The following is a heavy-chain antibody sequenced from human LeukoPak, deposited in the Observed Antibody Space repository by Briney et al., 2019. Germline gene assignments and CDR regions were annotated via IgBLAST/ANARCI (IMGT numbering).Heavy chain of an antibody. J-gene: IGHJ4*02. V-gene: IGHV3-23*01. Sequence: AGGSLRLSCAASGFTFSSYGMSWVRQAPGKGLEWVSAISGGGGSTYYADSVKGRFTISRDNSKNTLYLQMNSLRAEGTAVYYCAKDYQYCSGGSCYFDYWGQGTLVTVSS. D-gene: IGHD2-15*01. CDR2: ISGGGGST. CDR3: AKDYQYCSGGSCYFDY. CDR1: GFTFSSYG.